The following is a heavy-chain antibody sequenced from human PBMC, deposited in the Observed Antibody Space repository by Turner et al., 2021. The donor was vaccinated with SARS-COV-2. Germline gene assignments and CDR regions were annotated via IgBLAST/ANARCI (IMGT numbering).Heavy chain of an antibody. CDR2: IKTDGSSK. J-gene: IGHJ5*01. D-gene: IGHD1-1*01. Sequence: EVQLVESGGGLFQSGGSLSLSCAGSGFTFSDYWMGWVRQAPGKGLEWVANIKTDGSSKYYVDSVKDRFTTSRDNAKNSLYLQMYSLRAEDTAVYYCVRHGSWNFDSWGQGTLVTVSS. CDR3: VRHGSWNFDS. CDR1: GFTFSDYW. V-gene: IGHV3-7*01.